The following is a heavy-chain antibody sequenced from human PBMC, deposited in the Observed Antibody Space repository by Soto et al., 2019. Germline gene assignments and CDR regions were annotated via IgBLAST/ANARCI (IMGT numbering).Heavy chain of an antibody. D-gene: IGHD2-15*01. Sequence: LGESLKISCKGSGYNFANYWIGWVRQRPGKGLDWVGIIYPAESETRYSPAFQGQVTISADTSIGTAYLEWSSLKASDTAVYYCARRRYCKSVSYITRNWFDPWGQGTLVTVSS. CDR2: IYPAESET. CDR3: ARRRYCKSVSYITRNWFDP. J-gene: IGHJ5*02. V-gene: IGHV5-51*01. CDR1: GYNFANYW.